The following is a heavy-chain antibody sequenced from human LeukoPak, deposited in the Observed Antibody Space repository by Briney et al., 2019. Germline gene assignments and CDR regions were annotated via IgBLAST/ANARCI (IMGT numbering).Heavy chain of an antibody. D-gene: IGHD2-2*01. CDR1: GYTFTSYS. CDR3: ARDPSVLRYCSSTSCYPGDY. CDR2: ISAYNGNT. V-gene: IGHV1-18*01. J-gene: IGHJ4*02. Sequence: ASVKVSCKASGYTFTSYSISWVRQAPGQGLEWMGWISAYNGNTNYAQKLQGRVTMTTDTSTSTAYMELRSLRSDDTAVYYCARDPSVLRYCSSTSCYPGDYWGQGTLVTVSS.